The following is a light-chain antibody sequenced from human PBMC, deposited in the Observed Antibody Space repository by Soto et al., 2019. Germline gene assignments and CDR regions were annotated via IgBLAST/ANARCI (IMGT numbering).Light chain of an antibody. V-gene: IGKV3-11*01. CDR3: HQRINWPPIT. CDR2: DAS. Sequence: EIVLTQSPATLSLSPGERATLSCRASQSVRNYLAWYQQKPGQAPRLLIYDASNRATGIPARFSGSGSGTDFTLTISSLEPADFAVYYCHQRINWPPITFGQGTRLEIK. J-gene: IGKJ5*01. CDR1: QSVRNY.